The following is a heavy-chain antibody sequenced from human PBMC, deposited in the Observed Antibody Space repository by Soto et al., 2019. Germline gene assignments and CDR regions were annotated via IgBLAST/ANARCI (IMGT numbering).Heavy chain of an antibody. J-gene: IGHJ3*02. Sequence: GASVKVSCKASGYTFTSYYMHWVRQAPGQELEWMGIINPSGGSTSYAQKFQGRVTMTRDTSTSTVYMELSSLRSEDTAVYYCARDRNIVVVVAATKYDAFDIWGQGTMVTVSS. CDR3: ARDRNIVVVVAATKYDAFDI. CDR1: GYTFTSYY. CDR2: INPSGGST. V-gene: IGHV1-46*03. D-gene: IGHD2-15*01.